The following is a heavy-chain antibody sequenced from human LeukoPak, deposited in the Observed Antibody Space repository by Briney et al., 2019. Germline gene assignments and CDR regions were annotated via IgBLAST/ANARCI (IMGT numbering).Heavy chain of an antibody. V-gene: IGHV3-74*01. Sequence: GGSLRLSCVASGFTLRNYWMHWVRQSPGKGLVWVSRINSDGSNTNYADSVKGRFTISRHTSKNTLYLQMNSLRAEDTAVYYCARASGYSGSRRWFDPWGQGTLVTVSS. D-gene: IGHD5-12*01. CDR1: GFTLRNYW. J-gene: IGHJ5*02. CDR2: INSDGSNT. CDR3: ARASGYSGSRRWFDP.